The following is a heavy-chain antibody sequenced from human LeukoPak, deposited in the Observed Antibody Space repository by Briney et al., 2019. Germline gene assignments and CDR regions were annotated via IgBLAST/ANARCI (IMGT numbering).Heavy chain of an antibody. V-gene: IGHV4-61*02. D-gene: IGHD3-3*01. CDR1: GGSISSGSYY. Sequence: SQTLSLTCTVSGGSISSGSYYWSWTRQPAGKGLEWIGRIYTSGSTNYNPSLKSRVTISVDTSKNQFSLKLSSVTAADTAVYYCARAAVAIFGVVTTAKIDYWGQGTLVTVSS. CDR3: ARAAVAIFGVVTTAKIDY. CDR2: IYTSGST. J-gene: IGHJ4*02.